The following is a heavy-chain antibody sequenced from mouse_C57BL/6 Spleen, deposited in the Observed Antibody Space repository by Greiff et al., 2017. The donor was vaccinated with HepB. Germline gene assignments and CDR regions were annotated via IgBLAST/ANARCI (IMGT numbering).Heavy chain of an antibody. Sequence: QVQLQQPGAELVKPGASVKMSCKASGYTFTSYWITWVKQRPGQGLEWIGDIYPGSGSTNYNEKFKSKATLTVDTSSSTAYMQLSSLTSEDSAVYDCAREVLYYGNSHYAMDYWGQGTSVTVSS. J-gene: IGHJ4*01. D-gene: IGHD2-1*01. CDR2: IYPGSGST. V-gene: IGHV1-55*01. CDR1: GYTFTSYW. CDR3: AREVLYYGNSHYAMDY.